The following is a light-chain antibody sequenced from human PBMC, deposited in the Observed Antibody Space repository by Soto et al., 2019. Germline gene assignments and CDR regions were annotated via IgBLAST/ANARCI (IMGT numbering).Light chain of an antibody. Sequence: DIQMTQSPSSLSASVGGRCTITCRASQSISSYLNWYQQKPGKVPKLLIYAASSLQSGVPSRFSGSGSGTDFTLTISSLQPEDFATYYCQQSYSTPRTFGQGTKVDIK. CDR1: QSISSY. J-gene: IGKJ1*01. CDR3: QQSYSTPRT. V-gene: IGKV1-39*01. CDR2: AAS.